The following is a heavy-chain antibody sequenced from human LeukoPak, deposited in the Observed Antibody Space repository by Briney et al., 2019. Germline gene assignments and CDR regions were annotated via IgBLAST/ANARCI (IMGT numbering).Heavy chain of an antibody. CDR1: GFTFSSYR. D-gene: IGHD5-12*01. V-gene: IGHV3-7*03. J-gene: IGHJ5*02. Sequence: GGSLRLSCAASGFTFSSYRMSWVRQAPGKGLEWVANIKQDGSEKYYVDSVKGRFTISRDNAKNSLYLQMNSLRAEDTAVYYCARDGLGNWFDPWGQGTLVTVSS. CDR3: ARDGLGNWFDP. CDR2: IKQDGSEK.